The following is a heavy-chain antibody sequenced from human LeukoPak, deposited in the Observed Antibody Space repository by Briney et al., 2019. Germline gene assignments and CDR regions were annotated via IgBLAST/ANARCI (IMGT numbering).Heavy chain of an antibody. CDR2: VYTSGST. D-gene: IGHD3-16*01. CDR1: GGSISRCY. CDR3: ASPAPLGSESAFDI. V-gene: IGHV4-4*07. J-gene: IGHJ3*02. Sequence: PSETLSLTCTVSGGSISRCYWTWIRQPAGKGLEWIGRVYTSGSTNYNPSLKSRVTMSVDTSKNQFSLKLSSVTAADTAVYYCASPAPLGSESAFDIWGQGTMVTVSS.